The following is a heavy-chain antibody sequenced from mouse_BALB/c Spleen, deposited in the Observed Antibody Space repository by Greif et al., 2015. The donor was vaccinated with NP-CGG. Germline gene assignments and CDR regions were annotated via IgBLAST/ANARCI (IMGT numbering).Heavy chain of an antibody. CDR1: GYTFTDYY. D-gene: IGHD3-1*01. CDR2: IYPGSGNT. V-gene: IGHV1-84*02. Sequence: QVQLKESGPELVKPGASVKISCKASGYTFTDYYINWVKQKPGQGLEWIGWIYPGSGNTKYNEKFKGKATLTVDTSSSTAYMQLSSLTSEDTAVYFCARSGRVYAMDYWGQGTSVTVSS. CDR3: ARSGRVYAMDY. J-gene: IGHJ4*01.